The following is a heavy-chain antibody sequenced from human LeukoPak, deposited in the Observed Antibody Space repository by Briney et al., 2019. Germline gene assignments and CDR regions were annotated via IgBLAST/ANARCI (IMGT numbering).Heavy chain of an antibody. CDR1: GFTFSSYG. V-gene: IGHV3-30*18. D-gene: IGHD3-10*01. J-gene: IGHJ4*02. CDR2: ISYDGSNK. Sequence: PGGSLRLSCAASGFTFSSYGMRWVRQAPGKGLEWVAVISYDGSNKYYADSVKGRFTISRDNSKNTLYLQMNSLRAEDTAVYYCAKGDSGLLWFGESALIDYWGQGTLVTVSS. CDR3: AKGDSGLLWFGESALIDY.